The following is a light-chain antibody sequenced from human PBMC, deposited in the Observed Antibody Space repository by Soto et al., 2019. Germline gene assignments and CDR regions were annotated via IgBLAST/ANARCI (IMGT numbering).Light chain of an antibody. CDR3: SSYTSGSAL. Sequence: QSVLTQPASVSGSPGQSITISCTVTSSNVDSFDYVSWYQLHPGNAPKLVIYDVYNRPSGVSDRFSGSKSGNTASLTISGLRSEDEAEYYCSSYTSGSALFGGGTKVTVL. CDR1: SSNVDSFDY. V-gene: IGLV2-14*03. CDR2: DVY. J-gene: IGLJ3*02.